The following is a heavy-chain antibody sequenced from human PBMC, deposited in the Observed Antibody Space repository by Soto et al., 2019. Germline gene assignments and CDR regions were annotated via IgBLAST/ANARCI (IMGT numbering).Heavy chain of an antibody. CDR2: ISYDGSNK. CDR1: GFTFSSYA. J-gene: IGHJ6*02. D-gene: IGHD2-15*01. CDR3: ARDYVRYCSGGSCFDQKLRNPYYYYGMDV. Sequence: GGSLRLSCAASGFTFSSYAMHWVCQAPGKGLEWVAVISYDGSNKYYADSVKGRFTISRDNSKNTLYLQMNSLRAEDTAVYYCARDYVRYCSGGSCFDQKLRNPYYYYGMDVWGQGTTVTVSS. V-gene: IGHV3-30-3*01.